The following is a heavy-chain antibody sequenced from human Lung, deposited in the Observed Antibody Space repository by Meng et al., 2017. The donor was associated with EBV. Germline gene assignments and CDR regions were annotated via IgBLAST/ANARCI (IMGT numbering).Heavy chain of an antibody. Sequence: QGPLQELGAALVKPSETLSLTCTVSGGSISSYYWSWIRQPAGKGLEWIGRIYTSGSTNYNPSLKSRVTMSGDTSKNQFSLKLSSVTAADTAVYYCARDPGLGYSGYDGILGYWGQGTLVTVSS. J-gene: IGHJ4*02. V-gene: IGHV4-4*07. CDR3: ARDPGLGYSGYDGILGY. D-gene: IGHD5-12*01. CDR1: GGSISSYY. CDR2: IYTSGST.